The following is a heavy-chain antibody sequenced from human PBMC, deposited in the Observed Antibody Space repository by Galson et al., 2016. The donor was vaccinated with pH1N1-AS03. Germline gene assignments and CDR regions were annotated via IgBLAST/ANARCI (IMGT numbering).Heavy chain of an antibody. D-gene: IGHD6-13*01. J-gene: IGHJ4*02. Sequence: SLRLSCAASGFTFSGYAMNWVRQAPGEGLEWVSTISGSGGHTYYAGSVSGRFTISRDYSKNTLYLQMNSLRAEDTVVYYWVKDGVERAAAGFAYFDYWGQGTLVTVSS. V-gene: IGHV3-23*01. CDR2: ISGSGGHT. CDR3: VKDGVERAAAGFAYFDY. CDR1: GFTFSGYA.